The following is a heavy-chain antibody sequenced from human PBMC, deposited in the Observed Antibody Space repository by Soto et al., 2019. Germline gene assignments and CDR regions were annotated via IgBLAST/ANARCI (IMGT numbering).Heavy chain of an antibody. D-gene: IGHD6-19*01. CDR1: GFTFSSYW. Sequence: EVQLVESGGGLVQPGGSLRLSCAASGFTFSSYWMSWVRQAPGKGLEWVANIKQDGSEKFYVDSVKGRFTISSDNAKNSLYLQMHSLRAEDTAVYYCARGTGAAVAADYWGQVTLVTVSS. CDR3: ARGTGAAVAADY. V-gene: IGHV3-7*01. J-gene: IGHJ4*02. CDR2: IKQDGSEK.